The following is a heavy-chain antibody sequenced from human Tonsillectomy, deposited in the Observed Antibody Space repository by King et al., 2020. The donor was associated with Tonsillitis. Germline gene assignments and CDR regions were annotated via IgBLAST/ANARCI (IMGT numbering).Heavy chain of an antibody. J-gene: IGHJ4*02. CDR3: ASTYSTAYYWGDY. CDR1: GFTFSSYA. CDR2: ISSSSTYM. V-gene: IGHV3-21*01. D-gene: IGHD3-22*01. Sequence: VQLVESGGGLVKPGGSLRLSCAASGFTFSSYAMNWVRQAPGKGLEWVSSISSSSTYMYYADSVKGRFTISRDNAKNSLFLQMNSLRAEDTAVYYCASTYSTAYYWGDYWGQGTLVTVSS.